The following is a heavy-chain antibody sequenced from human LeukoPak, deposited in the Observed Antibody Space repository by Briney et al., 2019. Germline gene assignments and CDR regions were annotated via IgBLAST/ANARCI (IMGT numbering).Heavy chain of an antibody. CDR3: ARVQCCDVGKSFLFDY. D-gene: IGHD1-26*01. CDR1: GYTFTDLY. CDR2: INTRSGGT. V-gene: IGHV1-2*02. J-gene: IGHJ4*02. Sequence: ASMKVSCKASGYTFTDLYIHWVRQAPGQGLEWMGWINTRSGGTRYAQNFQGRVSMTRDTSISTAYMELSSLTSDDTAVFYCARVQCCDVGKSFLFDYWGQGTLVTASS.